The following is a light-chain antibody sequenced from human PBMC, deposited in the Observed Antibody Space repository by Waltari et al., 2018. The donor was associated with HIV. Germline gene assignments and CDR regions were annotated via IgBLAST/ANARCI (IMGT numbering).Light chain of an antibody. CDR3: QHYNSYPWT. Sequence: DIQMTQSPSTLSASVGDRVRITCRASQSISSWLAWFHQKPGKAPRLLIYKASILESGVPSRFSGSGSGTEFTLTISSLQPDDFATYYCQHYNSYPWTFGQGTKVEIK. J-gene: IGKJ1*01. V-gene: IGKV1-5*03. CDR1: QSISSW. CDR2: KAS.